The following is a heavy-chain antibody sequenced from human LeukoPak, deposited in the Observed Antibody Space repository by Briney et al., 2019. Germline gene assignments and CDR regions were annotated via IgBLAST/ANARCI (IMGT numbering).Heavy chain of an antibody. V-gene: IGHV4-4*07. D-gene: IGHD3-10*01. J-gene: IGHJ4*02. CDR1: GGSISSYY. Sequence: PSETLSLTCTVSGGSISSYYWSWIRQPAGKGLEWIGRIYTSGSTNYNPSLKSRVTMSVDTSKNQFSLKLSSVTAADTAVYYCASSKVRGVIRALDYWGQGTLVTVSS. CDR3: ASSKVRGVIRALDY. CDR2: IYTSGST.